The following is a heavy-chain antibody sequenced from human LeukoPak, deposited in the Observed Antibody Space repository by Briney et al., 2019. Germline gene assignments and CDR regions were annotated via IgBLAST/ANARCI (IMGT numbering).Heavy chain of an antibody. CDR3: ARLLEYYDILTGYSPYYFDY. D-gene: IGHD3-9*01. V-gene: IGHV4-61*02. CDR1: GGSISSGTYY. Sequence: SETLSLTCTVSGGSISSGTYYWSWIRQPAGKGLEWIGRFYTSGTTNYNPSLKSRVTISVDTSDNQFSLKLSSVTAADTAVYYCARLLEYYDILTGYSPYYFDYWGQGTLATVSS. CDR2: FYTSGTT. J-gene: IGHJ4*02.